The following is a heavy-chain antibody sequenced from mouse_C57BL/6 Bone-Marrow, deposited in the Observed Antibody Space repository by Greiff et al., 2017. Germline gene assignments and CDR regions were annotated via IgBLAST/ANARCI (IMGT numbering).Heavy chain of an antibody. CDR2: INPNNGGT. Sequence: VQLQQSGPELVQPGASVKISCKASGYTFTDYYMNWVKQRHGKSLEWIGDINPNNGGTSYNQKFKGKATLTVDKSSSTAYMELRSLTSEDSAVYYCARRRGGNYVDWYFDVWGTGTTVTVSS. J-gene: IGHJ1*03. CDR1: GYTFTDYY. CDR3: ARRRGGNYVDWYFDV. D-gene: IGHD2-1*01. V-gene: IGHV1-26*01.